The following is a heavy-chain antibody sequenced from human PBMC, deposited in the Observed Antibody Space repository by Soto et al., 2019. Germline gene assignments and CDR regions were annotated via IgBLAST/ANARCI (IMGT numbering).Heavy chain of an antibody. J-gene: IGHJ3*02. CDR2: IYYSGST. V-gene: IGHV4-59*08. CDR3: ARHVGSCTGGSCYLDAFDI. D-gene: IGHD2-15*01. CDR1: GGSISSYY. Sequence: PSETLSLTCTVSGGSISSYYWSWIRQPPGKELEWIGYIYYSGSTNYNPSLKSRVTISVDTSKNQFSLKLSSVTAADTALYYCARHVGSCTGGSCYLDAFDIWGQGTTVTVSS.